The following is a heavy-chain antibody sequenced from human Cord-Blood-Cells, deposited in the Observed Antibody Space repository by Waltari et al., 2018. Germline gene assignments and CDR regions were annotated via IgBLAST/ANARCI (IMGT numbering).Heavy chain of an antibody. V-gene: IGHV1-3*01. CDR2: INAGNGNT. CDR3: ARGIGRGAGYFDL. J-gene: IGHJ2*01. Sequence: QVQLVQSGAEVKKPGASVKASCKASGYTFTSYARHWVRQAPGQRLEWMGWINAGNGNTKYSQKFQGRVTITRDTSASTAYMELSSLRSEDTAVYYCARGIGRGAGYFDLWGRGTLVTVSS. CDR1: GYTFTSYA. D-gene: IGHD2-15*01.